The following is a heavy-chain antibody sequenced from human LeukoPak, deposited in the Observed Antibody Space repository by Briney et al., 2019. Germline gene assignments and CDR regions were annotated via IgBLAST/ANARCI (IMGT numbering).Heavy chain of an antibody. CDR1: GGSFSGYY. CDR3: ARGGVWGSYRPINYFDY. J-gene: IGHJ4*02. D-gene: IGHD3-16*02. CDR2: INHSGST. Sequence: KASETLSLTCAVYGGSFSGYYWSWIRQPPGKGLEWIGEINHSGSTNYNPSLKSRVTISVDTSKNQFSLKLSSVTAADTAVYYCARGGVWGSYRPINYFDYWGQGTLVTVSS. V-gene: IGHV4-34*01.